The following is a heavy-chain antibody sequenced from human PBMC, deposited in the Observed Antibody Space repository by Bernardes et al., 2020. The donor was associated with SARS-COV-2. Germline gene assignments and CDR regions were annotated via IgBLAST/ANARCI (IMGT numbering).Heavy chain of an antibody. CDR1: GGSIRRYY. J-gene: IGHJ4*02. V-gene: IGHV4-4*07. CDR2: IYTSGST. Sequence: SETLSLTCTVSGGSIRRYYWSWIRQPAGKGLEWIGRIYTSGSTNNNPSLKNRVTMSLDTAKNQLSLKLTSVTAADTAVYFCAAAPYGSGSYPFDHWGQGTLVTVSS. CDR3: AAAPYGSGSYPFDH. D-gene: IGHD3-10*01.